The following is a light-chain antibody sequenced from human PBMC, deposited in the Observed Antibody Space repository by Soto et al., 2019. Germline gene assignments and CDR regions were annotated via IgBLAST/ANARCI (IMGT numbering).Light chain of an antibody. CDR1: QSISDY. Sequence: DIQMTQSPSTLSASVGDRVIITCRASQSISDYLAWYQQKPGKAPKLLIYGASNLESGIPSTFSGSGSGTEFTLTISSLQPDDFATYYCQQYYTYWHMFGQGTKV. CDR3: QQYYTYWHM. CDR2: GAS. J-gene: IGKJ1*01. V-gene: IGKV1-5*01.